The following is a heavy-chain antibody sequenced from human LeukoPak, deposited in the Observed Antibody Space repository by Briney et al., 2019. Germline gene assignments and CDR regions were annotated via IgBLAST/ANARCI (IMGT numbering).Heavy chain of an antibody. CDR2: ISYDGSNK. D-gene: IGHD5/OR15-5a*01. CDR1: GFTFSSYA. J-gene: IGHJ4*02. Sequence: SGGSLRLSCAASGFTFSSYAMHWVRQAPGKGLEWVAVISYDGSNKYYADSVKGRFTISRDNSKNTLYLQMNSLRAEDTAVYYCARGVPVFDYWGQGTLVTVSS. CDR3: ARGVPVFDY. V-gene: IGHV3-30-3*01.